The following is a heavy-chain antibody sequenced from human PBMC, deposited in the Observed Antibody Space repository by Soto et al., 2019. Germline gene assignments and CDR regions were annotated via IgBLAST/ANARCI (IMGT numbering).Heavy chain of an antibody. J-gene: IGHJ4*02. D-gene: IGHD2-15*01. Sequence: ASVKVSCKASGYTFTNYGISWVRQAPGQGLEWMGWISAYNGYTNYAQKFQGRVTMTTDTSTSTAYMEVRSLRSDDTAVYYCARTYCSGGSCYSTHFDFWGQGTLVTVSS. CDR3: ARTYCSGGSCYSTHFDF. CDR2: ISAYNGYT. V-gene: IGHV1-18*01. CDR1: GYTFTNYG.